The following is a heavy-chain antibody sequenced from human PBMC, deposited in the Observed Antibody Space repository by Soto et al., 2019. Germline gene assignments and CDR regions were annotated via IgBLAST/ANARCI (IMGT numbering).Heavy chain of an antibody. Sequence: PGGSLRLSCAASGFTFSTSAMTWVRQAPGKGLEWVSGISGSGGGRYYADSVKGRFTISRDNSKNTLYLQMNSLRAEDTAVYYCAKGTDRHDYWGQGTLVTVSS. V-gene: IGHV3-23*01. D-gene: IGHD2-8*02. CDR3: AKGTDRHDY. J-gene: IGHJ4*02. CDR1: GFTFSTSA. CDR2: ISGSGGGR.